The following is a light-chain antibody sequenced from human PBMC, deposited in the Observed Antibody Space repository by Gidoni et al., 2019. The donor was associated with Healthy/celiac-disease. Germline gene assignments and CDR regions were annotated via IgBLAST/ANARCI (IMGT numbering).Light chain of an antibody. J-gene: IGKJ4*01. CDR3: LQDYNYPLT. V-gene: IGKV1-6*01. CDR2: AAS. CDR1: QGIRND. Sequence: AIQMTRSPSSLSASVGDRVTITCRASQGIRNDLGWYQQKPGKAPKLLIYAASSLQSGVPSRFSGSGSGTDLTLTISSLQPEDFATYYCLQDYNYPLTFGGGTKVEIK.